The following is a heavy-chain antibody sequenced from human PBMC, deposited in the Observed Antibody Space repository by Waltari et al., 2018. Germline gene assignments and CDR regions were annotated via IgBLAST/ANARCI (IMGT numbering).Heavy chain of an antibody. J-gene: IGHJ6*03. CDR2: ISGSGGST. D-gene: IGHD2-2*01. Sequence: EVQLLESGGGLVQPGGSLRLSCAASGFTFSSYAMSWVRQAPGKGLEWVSAISGSGGSTYYADSVKGRFTISRDNSKNTLYLQMNSLRAEDTAVYYCASGYQLLPYYYYYMDVWGKGTTVTISS. CDR1: GFTFSSYA. V-gene: IGHV3-23*01. CDR3: ASGYQLLPYYYYYMDV.